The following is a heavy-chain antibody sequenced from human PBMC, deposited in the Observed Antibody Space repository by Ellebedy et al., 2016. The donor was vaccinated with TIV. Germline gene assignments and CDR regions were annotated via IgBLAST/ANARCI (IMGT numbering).Heavy chain of an antibody. V-gene: IGHV1-69*06. CDR2: IIPIFGTA. J-gene: IGHJ4*02. Sequence: SVKVSXKASGGTFSSYAISWVRQAPGQGLEWMGGIIPIFGTANYAQKFQGRVTITADKSTSTAYMELRSLRSDDTAVYYCARDEGLEGMATIPSTFDYWGQGTLVTVSS. CDR1: GGTFSSYA. CDR3: ARDEGLEGMATIPSTFDY. D-gene: IGHD5-24*01.